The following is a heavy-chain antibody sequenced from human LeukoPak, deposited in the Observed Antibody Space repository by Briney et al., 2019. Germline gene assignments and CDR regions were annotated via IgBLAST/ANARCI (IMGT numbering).Heavy chain of an antibody. CDR2: TYYSRNT. D-gene: IGHD5-24*01. CDR3: ARHEEEDGYNANLFDY. J-gene: IGHJ4*02. CDR1: GGSISSSANF. Sequence: PSETLSLTCTVSGGSISSSANFWGWVRQPPGRGLEWIASTYYSRNTYYNPSLKSRVTISVNTSKNKFSLKLSSVTAADTAVYYCARHEEEDGYNANLFDYWGQGTLVTVSS. V-gene: IGHV4-39*01.